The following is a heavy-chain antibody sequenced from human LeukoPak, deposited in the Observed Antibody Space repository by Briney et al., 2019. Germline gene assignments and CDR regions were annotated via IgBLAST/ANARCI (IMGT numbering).Heavy chain of an antibody. J-gene: IGHJ4*02. V-gene: IGHV4-34*01. D-gene: IGHD3-10*01. CDR2: IHNSGTT. Sequence: SETLSLTCAVSGGPFSGYFWSWIRQPPGKGLEWIGEIHNSGTTNYNPSLNSRVTISEDTSKNQIYLNLRSVTAADTAVYYCARRYYYNLGSFPFDFWGQGTLVTVSS. CDR1: GGPFSGYF. CDR3: ARRYYYNLGSFPFDF.